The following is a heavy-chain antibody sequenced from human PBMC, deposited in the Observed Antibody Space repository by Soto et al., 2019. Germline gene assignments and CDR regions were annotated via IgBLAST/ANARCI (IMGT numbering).Heavy chain of an antibody. CDR2: ISSDSTYI. CDR3: TTVEESDVTYYFGY. V-gene: IGHV3-21*03. J-gene: IGHJ4*02. CDR1: GFTFGSHS. D-gene: IGHD3-3*01. Sequence: GGSLRLSCADSGFTFGSHSMFWVRQAPGKGLEWVSSISSDSTYIFYADSVKGRFAISRDNAKNSLYLQMNSLKTEDTAVYYCTTVEESDVTYYFGYWGQGTLVTVSS.